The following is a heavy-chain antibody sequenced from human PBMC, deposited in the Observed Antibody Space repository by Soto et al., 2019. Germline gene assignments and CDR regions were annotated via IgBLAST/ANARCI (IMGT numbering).Heavy chain of an antibody. CDR2: ISKSDYT. D-gene: IGHD2-2*01. J-gene: IGHJ4*02. CDR3: AREDSIIIPAVSDF. V-gene: IGHV3-21*01. Sequence: GGSLRLSCTVSGFAFNNYGINWVRQAPGQGLEWVSSISKSDYTYYSDSVKGRFTISRDNAKNSVSLQMNTLRVEDTAVYYCAREDSIIIPAVSDFWGPGTPVTVYS. CDR1: GFAFNNYG.